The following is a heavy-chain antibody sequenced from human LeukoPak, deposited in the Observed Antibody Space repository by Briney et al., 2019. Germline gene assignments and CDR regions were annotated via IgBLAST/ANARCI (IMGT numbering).Heavy chain of an antibody. Sequence: SVKVSCKASGGTFSSYAISWVRQAPGQGLEWMGRIIPIFGIANYAQKFQGRVTITADKSTSTAYMELSSLRSEDTAVYYCASYYGDYPSYYYGMDVWGKGTTVTVSS. J-gene: IGHJ6*04. CDR2: IIPIFGIA. V-gene: IGHV1-69*04. CDR3: ASYYGDYPSYYYGMDV. CDR1: GGTFSSYA. D-gene: IGHD4-17*01.